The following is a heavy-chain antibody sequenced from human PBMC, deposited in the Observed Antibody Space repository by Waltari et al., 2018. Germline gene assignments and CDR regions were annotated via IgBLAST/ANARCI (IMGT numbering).Heavy chain of an antibody. CDR3: VRRRHGDN. J-gene: IGHJ4*02. CDR1: GSSFADYW. V-gene: IGHV5-51*01. CDR2: VYPDDSDV. Sequence: EVQLLQSGAEAKKPGESLRISCKGSGSSFADYWIGWVRQMPGKGLEWMGIVYPDDSDVRYSPSFQGQVTISADKSISTAFLQWSSLQASDTGMYYCVRRRHGDNWGQGTLVTVSS.